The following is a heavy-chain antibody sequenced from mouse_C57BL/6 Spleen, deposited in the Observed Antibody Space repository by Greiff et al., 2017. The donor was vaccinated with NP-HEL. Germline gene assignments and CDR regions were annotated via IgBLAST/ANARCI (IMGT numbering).Heavy chain of an antibody. D-gene: IGHD1-1*01. CDR3: ARDDGSSHYYAMDY. CDR1: GFTFSSYA. Sequence: EVQVVESGGGLVKPGGSLKLSCAASGFTFSSYAMSWVRQTPEKRLEWVATISDGGSYTYYPDNVKGRFTISRDNAKNNLYLQMSHLKSEDTAMYYCARDDGSSHYYAMDYWGQGTSVTVSS. V-gene: IGHV5-4*01. CDR2: ISDGGSYT. J-gene: IGHJ4*01.